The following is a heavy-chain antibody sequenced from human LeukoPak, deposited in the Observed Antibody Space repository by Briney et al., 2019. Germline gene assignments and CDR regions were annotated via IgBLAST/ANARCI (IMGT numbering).Heavy chain of an antibody. CDR3: ARDFEFGYYFDSSGSGDY. CDR2: INQDGSEK. J-gene: IGHJ4*02. Sequence: PGGSLRLSCAASGFTFSSYWMSWVRQAPGKGLEWVANINQDGSEKYYVDSVKGRFTISRDNAKNSLYLQMNSLRAEDTAVYYCARDFEFGYYFDSSGSGDYWGQGTLVTVSS. CDR1: GFTFSSYW. V-gene: IGHV3-7*01. D-gene: IGHD3-22*01.